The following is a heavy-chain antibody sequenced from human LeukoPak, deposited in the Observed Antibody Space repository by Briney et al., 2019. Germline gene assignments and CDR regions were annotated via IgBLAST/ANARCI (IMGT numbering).Heavy chain of an antibody. V-gene: IGHV4-61*02. D-gene: IGHD3-22*01. CDR1: GDSISSGDYY. CDR3: ARGPYSYDSSGAFDI. CDR2: ISSSGST. Sequence: PSQTLSLTCTVTGDSISSGDYYWSWIRQPAGKGLEWIGRISSSGSTNYNPSLKSRVTISVDTSKNQFSLKLSSVTAADTAVYFCARGPYSYDSSGAFDIWGQGAMVTVSS. J-gene: IGHJ3*02.